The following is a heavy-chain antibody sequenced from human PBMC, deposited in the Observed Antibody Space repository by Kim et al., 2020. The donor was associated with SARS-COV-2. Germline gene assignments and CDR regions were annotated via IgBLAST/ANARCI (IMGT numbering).Heavy chain of an antibody. CDR3: AKELRLTTETTGGDFFNF. CDR1: GFPFTTYT. CDR2: INGSGRST. D-gene: IGHD4-17*01. V-gene: IGHV3-23*01. J-gene: IGHJ4*02. Sequence: GGSLRLSCVASGFPFTTYTMNWVRQAPGKGLEWVSGINGSGRSTYYADSVKGRFTVFRDNSKNTLYLQMNRLRVEDTAVYYCAKELRLTTETTGGDFFNFWGQRTLVTVSS.